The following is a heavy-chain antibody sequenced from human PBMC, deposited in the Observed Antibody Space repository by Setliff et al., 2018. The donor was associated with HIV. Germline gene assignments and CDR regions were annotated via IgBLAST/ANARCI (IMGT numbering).Heavy chain of an antibody. V-gene: IGHV4-34*01. CDR2: INHSGST. J-gene: IGHJ4*02. CDR3: ARGYDYVWGSYRLPYYFDY. Sequence: SETLSLTCAVYGGSFSGYYWSWSRQPPGKGLEWIGEINHSGSTNYNPSLTSRVTISVDTSKNQFSLKLSSVTAADTAVYYCARGYDYVWGSYRLPYYFDYWGQGTLVTVSS. CDR1: GGSFSGYY. D-gene: IGHD3-16*02.